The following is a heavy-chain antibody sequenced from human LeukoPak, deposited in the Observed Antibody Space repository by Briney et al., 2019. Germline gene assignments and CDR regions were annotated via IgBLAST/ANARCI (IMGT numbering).Heavy chain of an antibody. J-gene: IGHJ5*02. D-gene: IGHD2-2*02. V-gene: IGHV3-9*01. CDR3: AREVPYCRSTSCYRSKTVIRGWFDP. CDR1: GFTFDDYA. Sequence: GGSLRLSCAASGFTFDDYAMHWVRQAPGKGLEWDSGIRWNSGSISYADSVKGRFTISRDNAKNSLYLQMNSLRAEDTALYYCAREVPYCRSTSCYRSKTVIRGWFDPGGQGTLVSVSS. CDR2: IRWNSGSI.